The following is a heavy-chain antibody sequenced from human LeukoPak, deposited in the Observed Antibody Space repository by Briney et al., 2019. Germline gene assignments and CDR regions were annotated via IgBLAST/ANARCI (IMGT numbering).Heavy chain of an antibody. CDR3: ARGATSPGDY. D-gene: IGHD5-12*01. CDR1: GGSISSDNW. CDR2: IYHSGST. Sequence: SETLSLTCAVSGGSISSDNWWTWVRPPPGKGLEWIGQIYHSGSTNYNPSLKSRVTISVDTSKKQFSLKLSSVTAADTAVYYCARGATSPGDYWGQGTLVTVSS. J-gene: IGHJ4*02. V-gene: IGHV4-4*02.